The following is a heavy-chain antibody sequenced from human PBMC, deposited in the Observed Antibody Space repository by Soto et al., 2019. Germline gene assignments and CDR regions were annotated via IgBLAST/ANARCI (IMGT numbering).Heavy chain of an antibody. V-gene: IGHV3-23*01. D-gene: IGHD3-3*01. CDR3: AKDNDGITIFGVVILRKNWFDP. J-gene: IGHJ5*02. CDR1: GFTFSSYA. Sequence: PGGSLRLSCAASGFTFSSYAMSWVRQAPGKGLEWVSAISGSGGSTYYADSVKGRFTISRDNSKNTLYLQMNSLRAEDTAVYYCAKDNDGITIFGVVILRKNWFDPLRQGTLVTVSS. CDR2: ISGSGGST.